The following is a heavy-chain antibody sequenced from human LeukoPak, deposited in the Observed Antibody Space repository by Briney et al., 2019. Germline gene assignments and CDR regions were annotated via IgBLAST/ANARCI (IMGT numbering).Heavy chain of an antibody. V-gene: IGHV1-18*01. J-gene: IGHJ4*02. CDR1: GYTFTSYG. CDR2: ISAYNGNT. D-gene: IGHD2-15*01. CDR3: GRDRGGCSGGSCYATFDY. Sequence: ASVKVSCKPSGYTFTSYGISWVRQAPGQGREWMGWISAYNGNTNYAQKLQGRVTMTTDTSTSTAYMELRSLRSDDTAVYYCGRDRGGCSGGSCYATFDYWGQGTLVTVSS.